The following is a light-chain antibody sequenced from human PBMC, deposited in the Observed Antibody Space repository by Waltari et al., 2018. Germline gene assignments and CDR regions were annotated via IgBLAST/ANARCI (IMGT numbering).Light chain of an antibody. CDR3: QQYYSYPRM. Sequence: IRMTQSPSSFSASTGDRVTITCRASQGISSYLACYQQKPGKAPKLLIYAASTWQSGVPSRFSGSGSETDFTLTISCLQSEDFATYYCQQYYSYPRMFGQGTKVEIK. V-gene: IGKV1-8*01. CDR2: AAS. CDR1: QGISSY. J-gene: IGKJ1*01.